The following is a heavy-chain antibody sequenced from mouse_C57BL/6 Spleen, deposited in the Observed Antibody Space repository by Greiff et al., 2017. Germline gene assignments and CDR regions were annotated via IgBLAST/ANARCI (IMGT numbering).Heavy chain of an antibody. J-gene: IGHJ4*01. Sequence: VQLQQSGPELVKPGASVKISCTASGYTFTDYYMNWVKQSHGKSLEWIRDINPNNGGTSYNQKFTVKATLTVDKSSSPAYMELRSLPSEASSVYSCPTRGYGSSYYAMAYWGQGTSVTVSS. CDR3: PTRGYGSSYYAMAY. V-gene: IGHV1-26*01. D-gene: IGHD1-1*01. CDR1: GYTFTDYY. CDR2: INPNNGGT.